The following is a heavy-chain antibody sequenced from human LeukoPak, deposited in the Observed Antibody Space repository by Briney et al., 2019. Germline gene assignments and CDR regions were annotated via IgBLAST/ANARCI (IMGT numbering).Heavy chain of an antibody. CDR1: EFTFW. Sequence: GGSLRPSCAASEFTFWMHWVRQAPGKGPVWVSQIIGDGSSTSYADSVKGRFTISKDNAKNTLYLQMNSLRAEDTAVYYCGNLDWGQGTLVTVSS. J-gene: IGHJ4*02. CDR2: IIGDGSST. V-gene: IGHV3-74*01. CDR3: GNLD.